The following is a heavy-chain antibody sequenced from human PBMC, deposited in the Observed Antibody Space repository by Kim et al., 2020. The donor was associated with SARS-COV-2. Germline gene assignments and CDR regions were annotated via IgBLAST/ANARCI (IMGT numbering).Heavy chain of an antibody. CDR2: ISYDGSNK. D-gene: IGHD1-7*01. V-gene: IGHV3-30*18. CDR1: GFTFSSYG. CDR3: AKNWNYGVGGAFDI. Sequence: GGSLRLSCAASGFTFSSYGMHWVRQAPGKGLEWVAVISYDGSNKYYADSVKGRFTISRDNSKNTLYLQMNSLRAEDTAVYYCAKNWNYGVGGAFDIWGQGTMVTVSS. J-gene: IGHJ3*02.